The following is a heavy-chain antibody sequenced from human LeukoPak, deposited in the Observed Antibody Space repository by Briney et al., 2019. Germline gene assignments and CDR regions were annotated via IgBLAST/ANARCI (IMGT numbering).Heavy chain of an antibody. Sequence: GGSLRLSCAASGFTFSSYAMSWVRQAPGKGLEWVSSISGSSTYIYYADSVKGRFTISRDNAKNSLYLQMNSLGAEDTAVYYCARYRSGSQFDYWGQGTLVTVSS. D-gene: IGHD6-19*01. CDR2: ISGSSTYI. CDR1: GFTFSSYA. CDR3: ARYRSGSQFDY. J-gene: IGHJ4*02. V-gene: IGHV3-21*01.